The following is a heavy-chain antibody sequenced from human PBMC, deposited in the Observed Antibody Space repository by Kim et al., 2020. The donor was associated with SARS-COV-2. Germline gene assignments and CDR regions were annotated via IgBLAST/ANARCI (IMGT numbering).Heavy chain of an antibody. CDR3: ARGWRDEGAFDY. D-gene: IGHD2-15*01. Sequence: NYTPSLKGRVTMSVDTSKNQFSLKLSSVTAADTAVYYCARGWRDEGAFDYWGQGTLVTVSS. J-gene: IGHJ4*02. V-gene: IGHV4-4*07.